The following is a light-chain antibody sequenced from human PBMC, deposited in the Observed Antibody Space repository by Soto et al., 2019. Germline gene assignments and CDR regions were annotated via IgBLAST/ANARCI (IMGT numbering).Light chain of an antibody. CDR3: QAYDYSLTASV. V-gene: IGLV1-44*01. Sequence: QSVLTQPPSASGTPGQRVTISCSGSSSNIGSNTVNWYQQVPGTAPKLLIYSNIQRPSGVPDRFSGSKSGTSASLAISGLQSDDEADYYCQAYDYSLTASVFGGGTKLTVL. J-gene: IGLJ3*02. CDR2: SNI. CDR1: SSNIGSNT.